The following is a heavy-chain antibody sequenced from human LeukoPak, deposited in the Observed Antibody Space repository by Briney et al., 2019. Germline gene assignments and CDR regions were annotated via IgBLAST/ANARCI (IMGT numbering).Heavy chain of an antibody. J-gene: IGHJ4*02. CDR2: ISSSSSTI. Sequence: PGGSLRLSCAASGFTFSSYSMNWVRQAPGKGLEWVSYISSSSSTIYYADSVKGRFTISRDNAKNSLYLQMNGLRDEDTAVYYCAIGVGELLPDYWGQGTWSPSPQ. V-gene: IGHV3-48*02. CDR3: AIGVGELLPDY. D-gene: IGHD1-26*01. CDR1: GFTFSSYS.